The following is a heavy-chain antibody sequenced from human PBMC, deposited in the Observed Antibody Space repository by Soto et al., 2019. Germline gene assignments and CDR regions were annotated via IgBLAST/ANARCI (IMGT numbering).Heavy chain of an antibody. CDR2: ISHTGRT. V-gene: IGHV4-38-2*02. Sequence: SETLSLTXRVSGSSITNSFYWGWIRQSPEKGLEWIGSISHTGRTSYNPSLKSRVSISVDTSKNQFSLTLTSVTAADTAVYYCARDPANLALAVAYFDSWGQGTLVTVSS. D-gene: IGHD2-15*01. CDR1: GSSITNSFY. CDR3: ARDPANLALAVAYFDS. J-gene: IGHJ4*02.